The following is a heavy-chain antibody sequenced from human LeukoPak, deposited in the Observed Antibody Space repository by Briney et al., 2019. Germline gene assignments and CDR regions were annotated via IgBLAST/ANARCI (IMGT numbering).Heavy chain of an antibody. V-gene: IGHV3-30*04. J-gene: IGHJ4*02. Sequence: PGRPLRLSCAASGFTFSSYATHWVRQAPGKGLEWVAVISYDGSNKYYADSVKGRFTISRDNSKNTLYLQMNSLRAEDTAVYYCARESSMIVEKYYFDYWGQGTLVTVTS. CDR1: GFTFSSYA. CDR2: ISYDGSNK. D-gene: IGHD3-22*01. CDR3: ARESSMIVEKYYFDY.